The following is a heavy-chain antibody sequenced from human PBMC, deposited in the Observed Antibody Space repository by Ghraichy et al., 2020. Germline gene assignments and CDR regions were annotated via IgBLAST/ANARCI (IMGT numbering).Heavy chain of an antibody. Sequence: SETLSLTCAVYGGSFSGYYWSWIRQPPGKGLEWIGEINHSGSTNYNPSLKSRVTISVDTSKNQFSLKLSSVTAADTAVYYCARGERAHLYYYDSSGSDFDYWGQGTLVTVSS. D-gene: IGHD3-22*01. V-gene: IGHV4-34*01. CDR1: GGSFSGYY. CDR2: INHSGST. CDR3: ARGERAHLYYYDSSGSDFDY. J-gene: IGHJ4*02.